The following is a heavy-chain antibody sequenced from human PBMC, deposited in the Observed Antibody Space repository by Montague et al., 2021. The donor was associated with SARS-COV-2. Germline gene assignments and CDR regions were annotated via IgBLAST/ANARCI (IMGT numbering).Heavy chain of an antibody. CDR3: ARYGGYYDISTGYSTPYYYYGMDV. CDR2: IYYSGST. J-gene: IGHJ6*02. CDR1: GGSISSGGYY. D-gene: IGHD3-9*01. Sequence: TLSLTCTVSGGSISSGGYYWSWIRQHPGKGLEWIGYIYYSGSTYYNPSLKSRVTISVDTSKNQFSLKLSSVTAADTAVYYCARYGGYYDISTGYSTPYYYYGMDVWGQGTTVTVSS. V-gene: IGHV4-31*03.